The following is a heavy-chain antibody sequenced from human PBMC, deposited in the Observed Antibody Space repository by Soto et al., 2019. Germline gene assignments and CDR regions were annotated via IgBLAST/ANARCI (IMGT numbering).Heavy chain of an antibody. D-gene: IGHD6-19*01. J-gene: IGHJ4*02. CDR1: GFTFSSYA. CDR3: ALQWLAELGY. CDR2: ISYDGSNK. Sequence: QVQLVESGGGVVQPGRSLRLSCAASGFTFSSYAMHWVRQAPGKGLEWVAVISYDGSNKYYADSVKGRFTISRDNSKNTLYLQMNSLRAEDTAVYYCALQWLAELGYWGQGTLVTVSS. V-gene: IGHV3-30-3*01.